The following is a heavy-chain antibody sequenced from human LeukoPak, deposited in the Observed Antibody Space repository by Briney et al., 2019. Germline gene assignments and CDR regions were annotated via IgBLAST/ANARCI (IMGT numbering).Heavy chain of an antibody. J-gene: IGHJ4*02. CDR3: ASLRGAYQLLSPLDY. D-gene: IGHD2-2*01. CDR2: ISSSSSYI. CDR1: GFTFSSYS. Sequence: GGSLRLSCAASGFTFSSYSMNWVRQAPGNGQEWVSSISSSSSYIYYADSVKGRFTISRDNAKNSLYLQMNSLRAEDTAVYYCASLRGAYQLLSPLDYWGQGTLVTVSS. V-gene: IGHV3-21*01.